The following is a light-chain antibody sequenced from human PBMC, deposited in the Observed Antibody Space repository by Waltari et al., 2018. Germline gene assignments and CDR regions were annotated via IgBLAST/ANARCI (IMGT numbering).Light chain of an antibody. V-gene: IGKV3-20*01. CDR3: QQYGGLVVT. Sequence: EIVLTQSPGTLSLSPGERATLSCRASQSVTSISLTWYQQKRGQTPRLLIYGSSTRATGIPDRFSGSGSGTDFTLTINRLEPEDFAVYYCQQYGGLVVTFGGGTTV. J-gene: IGKJ4*01. CDR2: GSS. CDR1: QSVTSIS.